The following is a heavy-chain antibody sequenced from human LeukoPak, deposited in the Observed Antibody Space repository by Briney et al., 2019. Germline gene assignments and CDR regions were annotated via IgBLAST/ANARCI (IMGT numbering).Heavy chain of an antibody. CDR2: IGLASGFV. CDR3: ARDHNWAFDY. D-gene: IGHD3-16*01. J-gene: IGHJ4*02. V-gene: IGHV3-21*05. Sequence: GGSLRLSCAASGFIFSDYSMNWVRQAPGRGLEWNSYIGLASGFVSYADSVKGRFTISSDTARNSLFLQMDSLRVEDTAVYYCARDHNWAFDYWGQGTPVTVSS. CDR1: GFIFSDYS.